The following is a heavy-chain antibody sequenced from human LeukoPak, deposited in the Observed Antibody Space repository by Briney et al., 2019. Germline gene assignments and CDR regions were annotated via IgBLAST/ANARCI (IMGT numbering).Heavy chain of an antibody. CDR2: INHSGST. D-gene: IGHD6-6*01. CDR3: ARAPRSSPYYYYYYGMDV. CDR1: GGSFSGYY. J-gene: IGHJ6*02. Sequence: SETLSLTCAVYGGSFSGYYWSWIRQPPGKGLEWIGEINHSGSTNYNPSHKSRVTISVDTSKNQFSLKLSSVTAADTAVYYCARAPRSSPYYYYYYGMDVGGQGTTVTVSS. V-gene: IGHV4-34*01.